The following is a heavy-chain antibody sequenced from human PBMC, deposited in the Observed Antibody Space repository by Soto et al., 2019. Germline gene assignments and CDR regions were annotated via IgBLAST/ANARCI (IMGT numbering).Heavy chain of an antibody. CDR1: GFTLSIYA. CDR2: ISGSGGST. CDR3: AKDSIVVVPAAIVYYFDY. D-gene: IGHD2-2*01. J-gene: IGHJ4*02. Sequence: PGGSLRLSCAASGFTLSIYAMGWVCQAQGKGLEWVSAISGSGGSTYYADSVKGRFTISRDNSKNTPYLQMNSLRAEDTAVYYCAKDSIVVVPAAIVYYFDYWGQGTLVTVSS. V-gene: IGHV3-23*01.